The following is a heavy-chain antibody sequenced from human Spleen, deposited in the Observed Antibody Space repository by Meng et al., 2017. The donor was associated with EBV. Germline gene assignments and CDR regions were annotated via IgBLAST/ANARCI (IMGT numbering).Heavy chain of an antibody. CDR1: GYTFTSYD. J-gene: IGHJ4*02. CDR3: ARGMSYYDNSGFFDY. D-gene: IGHD3-22*01. V-gene: IGHV1-8*02. CDR2: VNPDSGNT. Sequence: GQSWVGGKKPGASVKVSCKASGYTFTSYDINWVRQAPGQGLEWMGWVNPDSGNTGYPQKFQGRVTMTRNTSISTTYMELRSLTSEDTAVYYCARGMSYYDNSGFFDYWGQGALVTVSS.